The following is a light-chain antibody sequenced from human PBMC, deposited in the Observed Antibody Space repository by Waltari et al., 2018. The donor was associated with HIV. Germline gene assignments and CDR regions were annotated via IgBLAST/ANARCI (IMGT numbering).Light chain of an antibody. CDR2: ATT. CDR3: NCRDNGGGHL. CDR1: SLTNNF. J-gene: IGLJ3*02. Sequence: SSELTQDPDVSVALGQTVKITCQGDSLTNNFANWYQQKPGQAPILVIYATTNRPSGIPDRFSGSSSGNTASLTISDTQAEDEADYYGNCRDNGGGHLFGGGTKLTVL. V-gene: IGLV3-19*01.